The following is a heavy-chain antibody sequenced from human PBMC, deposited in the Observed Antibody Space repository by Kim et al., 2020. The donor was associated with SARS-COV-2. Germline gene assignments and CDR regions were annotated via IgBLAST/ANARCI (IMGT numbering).Heavy chain of an antibody. J-gene: IGHJ6*02. D-gene: IGHD2-21*01. V-gene: IGHV3-23*01. CDR3: AKLSRACDGISCYHYSGMDV. CDR1: GFTFNNYA. CDR2: ISNNSAAT. Sequence: GGSLRLSCAASGFTFNNYALSWVRQAPGKGLEWVSGISNNSAATYYADSVKGRFTSSRDDPKNTLYLQMKSLRVEDTAVYYCAKLSRACDGISCYHYSGMDVWGQGTTVTVSS.